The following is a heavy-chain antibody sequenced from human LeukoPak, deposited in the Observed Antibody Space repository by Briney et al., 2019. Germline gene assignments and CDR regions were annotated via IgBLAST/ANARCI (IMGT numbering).Heavy chain of an antibody. CDR1: GFTVSSNY. CDR2: IYSGDST. D-gene: IGHD2-21*02. J-gene: IGHJ3*02. Sequence: GGSLRLSCAASGFTVSSNYMSWVRQAPGKGLERVSVIYSGDSTYYADSVKGRFTISRDNSKNTLYLQMNSLRAEDTAVYYCARETAILRDAFDIWGQGTMVTVSS. CDR3: ARETAILRDAFDI. V-gene: IGHV3-66*01.